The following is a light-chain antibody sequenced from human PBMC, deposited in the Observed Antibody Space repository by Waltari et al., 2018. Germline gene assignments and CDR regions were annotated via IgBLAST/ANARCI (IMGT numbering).Light chain of an antibody. CDR3: QQGHSIPYS. J-gene: IGKJ2*03. CDR1: SSVSTSY. Sequence: EIVLTQSPTSMAVSQGERVNISCTASSSVSTSYLHWYQQKPGFPPRLLVYRISSLASGVPARFSGSGSGASYTLTISNMEAEDAANYYCQQGHSIPYSFGQGTRVEIK. V-gene: IGKV3D-7*01. CDR2: RIS.